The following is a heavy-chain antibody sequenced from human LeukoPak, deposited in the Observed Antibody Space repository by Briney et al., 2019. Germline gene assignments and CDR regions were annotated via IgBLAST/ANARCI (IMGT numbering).Heavy chain of an antibody. CDR2: IIPILGIA. V-gene: IGHV1-69*04. D-gene: IGHD3-10*01. J-gene: IGHJ4*02. Sequence: SVTVSCKASGGTFSSYAISWVRQAPGQGIEWMGRIIPILGIANYAQKFQGRVTITANKSTSTAYMELSSLRSEDTAVYYCARDTTPYYYGSGSYYPKGAYFDYWGQGTLVTVSS. CDR1: GGTFSSYA. CDR3: ARDTTPYYYGSGSYYPKGAYFDY.